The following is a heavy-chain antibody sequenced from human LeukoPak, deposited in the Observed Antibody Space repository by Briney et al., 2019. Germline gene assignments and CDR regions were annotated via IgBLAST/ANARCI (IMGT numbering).Heavy chain of an antibody. J-gene: IGHJ3*02. CDR3: ARHTRPGYSGYENDFDI. Sequence: PSEPLSLTCTVSGGSISSSSYYWDWIRQPPGKGLEWIGNLYDSGSTHYNPSLRSRVTISADTSKNQFSLKLSSVTAADTAVYYCARHTRPGYSGYENDFDIWGQGTMVTVSS. V-gene: IGHV4-39*01. CDR1: GGSISSSSYY. CDR2: LYDSGST. D-gene: IGHD5-12*01.